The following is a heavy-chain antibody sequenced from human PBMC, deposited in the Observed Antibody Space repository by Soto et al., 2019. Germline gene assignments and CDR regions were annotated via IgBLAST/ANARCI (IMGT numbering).Heavy chain of an antibody. Sequence: PSETLSLTCAVSGGSISSGGYSWSWIRQPPGKGLEWIGYIYHSGSIYYNPSLKSRVTISVDRSKNQFSLKLSSVTAADTAVYDCARLGGYYQALDSWGQGTVVTVSS. CDR2: IYHSGSI. D-gene: IGHD3-22*01. CDR1: GGSISSGGYS. J-gene: IGHJ4*02. CDR3: ARLGGYYQALDS. V-gene: IGHV4-30-2*01.